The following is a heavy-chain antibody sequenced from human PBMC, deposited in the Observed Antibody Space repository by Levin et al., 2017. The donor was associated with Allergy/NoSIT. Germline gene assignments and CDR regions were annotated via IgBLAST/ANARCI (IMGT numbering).Heavy chain of an antibody. V-gene: IGHV1-69*02. CDR1: GGTFSSYT. J-gene: IGHJ4*02. D-gene: IGHD3-22*01. CDR2: IIPILGIA. Sequence: GASVKVSCKASGGTFSSYTISWVRQAPGQGLEWMGRIIPILGIANYAQKFQGRVTITADKSTSTAYMELSSLRSEDTAVYYCASLYYYDSSGYYSSYFDYWGQGTLVTVSS. CDR3: ASLYYYDSSGYYSSYFDY.